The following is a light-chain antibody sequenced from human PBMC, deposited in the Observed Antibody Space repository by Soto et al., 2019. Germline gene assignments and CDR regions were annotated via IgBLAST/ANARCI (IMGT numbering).Light chain of an antibody. J-gene: IGKJ1*01. Sequence: DIQMTQSPSTLSASVGDGVTITCRASQIIGSWLAWYQQKPGKAPKLLIYKATNLQSGVPSRFSGSGSGTDFSLTISSLQPEDSATYYCQHYNSYSEAFGQGTKVELK. V-gene: IGKV1-5*03. CDR1: QIIGSW. CDR3: QHYNSYSEA. CDR2: KAT.